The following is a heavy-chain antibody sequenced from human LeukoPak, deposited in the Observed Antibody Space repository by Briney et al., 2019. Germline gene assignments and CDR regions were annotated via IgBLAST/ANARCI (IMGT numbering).Heavy chain of an antibody. Sequence: GRSLRLSCAASGFTFSSYGMHWVRQAPGKGLEWAAVISYDGSNKYYADSVKGRFTISRDNSKNTLYLQMNSLRAEDTAVYYCAKQLGYCSDGSCYFPYWGQGTLVTVSS. V-gene: IGHV3-30*18. J-gene: IGHJ4*02. CDR2: ISYDGSNK. CDR3: AKQLGYCSDGSCYFPY. D-gene: IGHD2-15*01. CDR1: GFTFSSYG.